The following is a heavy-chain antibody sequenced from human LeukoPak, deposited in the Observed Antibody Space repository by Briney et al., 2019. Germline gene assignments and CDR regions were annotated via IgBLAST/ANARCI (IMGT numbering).Heavy chain of an antibody. D-gene: IGHD3-10*01. CDR1: GGSISSYY. J-gene: IGHJ4*02. Sequence: PSETLSLTCAVSGGSISSYYWIWIRQPPGKGLEWIGYIYYSGSTNYNPSLKSRVTTSVDTSKNEFSLKLSSVTAADTAVYYCARGWGYYDYWGQGTLVTVSS. V-gene: IGHV4-59*01. CDR2: IYYSGST. CDR3: ARGWGYYDY.